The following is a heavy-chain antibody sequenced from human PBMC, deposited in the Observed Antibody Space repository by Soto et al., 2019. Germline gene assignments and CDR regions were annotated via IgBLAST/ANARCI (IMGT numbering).Heavy chain of an antibody. Sequence: PGGSLRLSYVVSGFPFSGYWIHWVLQAPGKGLVWVSRISGDGSATRYADSVKGRSTISRDNAKNTVFLQMNSLRPEDTAVYYCARAIYCRGGSCFIGNWFDSWGQGTLVTVSS. J-gene: IGHJ5*01. CDR1: GFPFSGYW. D-gene: IGHD2-15*01. CDR3: ARAIYCRGGSCFIGNWFDS. CDR2: ISGDGSAT. V-gene: IGHV3-74*01.